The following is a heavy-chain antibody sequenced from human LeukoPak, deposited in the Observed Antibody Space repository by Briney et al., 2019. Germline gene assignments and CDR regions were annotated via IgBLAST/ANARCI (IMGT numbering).Heavy chain of an antibody. Sequence: GRSLRLSCAASGFTFSSYGMHWVRPAPGKGLEWVAVIWYDGSNKYYADSVKGRFTISRDNSKNTLYLQMNSLRAEDTAVYYCATLMAGTRVDYWGQGTLVTVSS. J-gene: IGHJ4*02. V-gene: IGHV3-33*01. CDR2: IWYDGSNK. CDR1: GFTFSSYG. D-gene: IGHD6-19*01. CDR3: ATLMAGTRVDY.